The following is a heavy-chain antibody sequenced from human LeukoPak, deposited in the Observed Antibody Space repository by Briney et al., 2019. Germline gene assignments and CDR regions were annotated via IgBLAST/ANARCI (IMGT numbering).Heavy chain of an antibody. CDR3: ARDFALVGAGG. CDR1: GFTFSSYS. D-gene: IGHD1-26*01. V-gene: IGHV3-21*01. CDR2: ISSSSSYI. J-gene: IGHJ4*02. Sequence: GGSLRLSCAASGFTFSSYSMNWVRQAPGKGLEWVSSISSSSSYIYYADSVKGRFTISRDNAKNSLYLQMNSLRAEDTAVYYCARDFALVGAGGWGQGTLVTVSS.